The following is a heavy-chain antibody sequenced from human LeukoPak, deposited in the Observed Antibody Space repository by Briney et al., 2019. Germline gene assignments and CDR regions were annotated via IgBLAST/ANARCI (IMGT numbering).Heavy chain of an antibody. Sequence: ASVKVSCVASGYTFTDYYMHWVRQAPGQGLEWMGWLNPNTLVTNYAQHFQGRVSMTWDTSISTGYMDLHSLTSDDTAVYYCARKDGGRDGMDVWGQGTTVTVSS. V-gene: IGHV1-2*02. D-gene: IGHD2-15*01. CDR2: LNPNTLVT. CDR1: GYTFTDYY. CDR3: ARKDGGRDGMDV. J-gene: IGHJ6*02.